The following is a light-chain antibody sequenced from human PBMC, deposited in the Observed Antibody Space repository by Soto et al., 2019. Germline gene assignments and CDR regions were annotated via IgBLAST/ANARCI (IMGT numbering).Light chain of an antibody. CDR3: SSYTGSSTYVV. CDR1: SSDVGGYNY. CDR2: DVS. J-gene: IGLJ2*01. Sequence: QSVLTQPASVSGSPGQSITISCTGTSSDVGGYNYVSWYQQHPGKAPKLMIYDVSNRPSGVSNRFSGSKSANPASLTISGHQAEDEADYYCSSYTGSSTYVVFGVGTKLTVL. V-gene: IGLV2-14*01.